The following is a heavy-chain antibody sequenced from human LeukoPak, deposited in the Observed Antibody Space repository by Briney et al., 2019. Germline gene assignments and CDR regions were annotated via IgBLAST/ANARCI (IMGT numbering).Heavy chain of an antibody. CDR1: GYSFTSYW. J-gene: IGHJ5*02. Sequence: GESLKISCKGSGYSFTSYWIAWVRQMPGKGLEWVGIIYAGDSQTRYSPAFQAQVTISADKSISTAYLQWISLNASDTAMYYCARHTAFSDISSLFDPWGQGPLVTVSS. CDR3: ARHTAFSDISSLFDP. CDR2: IYAGDSQT. D-gene: IGHD3-9*01. V-gene: IGHV5-51*01.